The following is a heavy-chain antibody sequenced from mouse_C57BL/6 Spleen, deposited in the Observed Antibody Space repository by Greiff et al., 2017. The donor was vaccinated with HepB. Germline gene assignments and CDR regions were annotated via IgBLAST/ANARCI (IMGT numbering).Heavy chain of an antibody. J-gene: IGHJ4*01. Sequence: VQLQQSGPELVKPGASVKISCKASGYAFSSSWMNWVKQRPGKGLEWIGRIYPGDGDTNYNGKFKGKATLTADKSSSTAYMQLSSLTSEDYAVYFCARPYYYGSSDAMDYWGQGTSVTVSS. CDR1: GYAFSSSW. CDR2: IYPGDGDT. CDR3: ARPYYYGSSDAMDY. V-gene: IGHV1-82*01. D-gene: IGHD1-1*01.